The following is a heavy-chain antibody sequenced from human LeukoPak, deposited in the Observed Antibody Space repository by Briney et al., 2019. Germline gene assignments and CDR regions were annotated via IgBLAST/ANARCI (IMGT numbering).Heavy chain of an antibody. CDR1: GYSFTSYW. V-gene: IGHV5-51*01. J-gene: IGHJ5*02. CDR3: ARHASSSWSRAYWFDP. CDR2: IYPGDSDT. Sequence: GESLKISCKGSGYSFTSYWIGWVRQMPGKGLEWMGIIYPGDSDTSYSPSFQGQVTISVDKSISTVYLQWSSLKASDTAMYYCARHASSSWSRAYWFDPWGQGTLVTVSS. D-gene: IGHD6-13*01.